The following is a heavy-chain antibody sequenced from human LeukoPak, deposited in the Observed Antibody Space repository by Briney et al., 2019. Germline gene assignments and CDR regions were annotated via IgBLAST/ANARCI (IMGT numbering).Heavy chain of an antibody. J-gene: IGHJ4*02. Sequence: GGSLRLSCAASGFTFSSYGMHWVRQAPGKGLEWVAVISYDGSNKYYADSVKGRFTISRDNSKNTLCLQMNSLRAEDTAVYYCAKSGDWGGLDYWGQGTLVTVSA. V-gene: IGHV3-30*18. CDR3: AKSGDWGGLDY. CDR1: GFTFSSYG. D-gene: IGHD7-27*01. CDR2: ISYDGSNK.